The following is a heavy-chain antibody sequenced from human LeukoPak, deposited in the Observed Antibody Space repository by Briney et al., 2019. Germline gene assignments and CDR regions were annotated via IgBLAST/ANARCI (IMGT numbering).Heavy chain of an antibody. Sequence: SQTLSLTCAISGDSVSSNSATWTWIRQSPSRGLEWLGRTYYRSKWFNDYAESLQGRISVNPDTSKNQFSLQLNAVSPEDTALYYCARAPHGSGCDYWGQGTLVTVSS. CDR3: ARAPHGSGCDY. CDR2: TYYRSKWFN. J-gene: IGHJ4*02. CDR1: GDSVSSNSAT. D-gene: IGHD6-19*01. V-gene: IGHV6-1*01.